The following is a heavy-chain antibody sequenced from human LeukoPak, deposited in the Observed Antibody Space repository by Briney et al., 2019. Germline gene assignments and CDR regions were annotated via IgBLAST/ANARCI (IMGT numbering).Heavy chain of an antibody. D-gene: IGHD2-8*01. CDR1: GFTFSTYA. CDR3: AGSIGYCSNGVCAEGLHY. Sequence: GGSLRLSCAASGFTFSTYAMRWVRQAPGKGLEWVALISYDGNNKYYADSVKGRFSISRDNSKNTLFLQMNSLRVDDTAVYYCAGSIGYCSNGVCAEGLHYWGQGTLVTISS. CDR2: ISYDGNNK. J-gene: IGHJ4*02. V-gene: IGHV3-30*01.